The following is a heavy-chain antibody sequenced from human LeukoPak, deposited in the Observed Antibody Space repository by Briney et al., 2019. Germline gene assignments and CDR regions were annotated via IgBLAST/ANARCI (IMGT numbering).Heavy chain of an antibody. D-gene: IGHD3-10*01. V-gene: IGHV3-73*01. Sequence: PGGSLRLSCAASGFTFSGAAMHWVRQASGKGLEWVGHIRSKTNSYATAYAASVRGRFTISRDESKNTAYLQMTGLKTEDTAVYYCIHYGSGSYSTAFWGQGTLVTVSS. CDR2: IRSKTNSYAT. CDR3: IHYGSGSYSTAF. J-gene: IGHJ4*02. CDR1: GFTFSGAA.